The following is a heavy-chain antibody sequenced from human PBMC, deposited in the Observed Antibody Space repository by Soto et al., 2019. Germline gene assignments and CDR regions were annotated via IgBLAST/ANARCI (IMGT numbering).Heavy chain of an antibody. CDR2: IKQDGSEK. Sequence: GGSLRLSCAASGFTFSSYWMSWVRQAPGKXLEWVANIKQDGSEKYYVDSVKGRFTISRDNAKNSLYLQMNSLRAEDTAVYYCVRVPGVAAAGPHYYYYYGMDVWGQGTTVTVSS. J-gene: IGHJ6*02. D-gene: IGHD6-13*01. CDR1: GFTFSSYW. V-gene: IGHV3-7*01. CDR3: VRVPGVAAAGPHYYYYYGMDV.